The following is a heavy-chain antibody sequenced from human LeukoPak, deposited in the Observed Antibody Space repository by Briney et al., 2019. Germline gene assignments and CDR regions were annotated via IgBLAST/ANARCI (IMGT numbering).Heavy chain of an antibody. Sequence: PSETLSLTCTVSGGSLSSGSYYWSWIRQPPGTGLEWIGYIYYSGSTNYNPSLKSRVTISVDTSKNQFSLKLSSVTAADTAVYYCARRGGIRRGYSYGYLSRFDYWGQGTLVTVSS. CDR3: ARRGGIRRGYSYGYLSRFDY. CDR2: IYYSGST. V-gene: IGHV4-61*01. CDR1: GGSLSSGSYY. D-gene: IGHD5-18*01. J-gene: IGHJ4*02.